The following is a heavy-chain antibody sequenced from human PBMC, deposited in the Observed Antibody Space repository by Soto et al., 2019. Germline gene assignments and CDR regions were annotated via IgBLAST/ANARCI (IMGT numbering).Heavy chain of an antibody. V-gene: IGHV6-1*01. CDR2: TYYRSKWYN. CDR1: GDSVSSNSAA. Sequence: SQTLSLTCAISGDSVSSNSAAWNWIRQSPSRGLEWLGRTYYRSKWYNDYAVSVKSRITINPDTSKNQFSLQLNSVTPEDTAVYYCAREEYSSTGRYNWFDPWGQGTLVTVSS. J-gene: IGHJ5*02. D-gene: IGHD6-6*01. CDR3: AREEYSSTGRYNWFDP.